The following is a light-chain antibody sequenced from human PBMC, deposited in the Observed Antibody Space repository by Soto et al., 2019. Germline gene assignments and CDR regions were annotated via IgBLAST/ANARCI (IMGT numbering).Light chain of an antibody. CDR2: KTS. CDR1: QSISSW. Sequence: DIQLTQSPSTLSASVGDRVTITCRASQSISSWLAWYQQKPGKAPNLLIYKTSNLESGVPSRFSGSGSGTEFTLTISSLQPDDFATYYCQYYNDYCWPFGQGPKVELK. CDR3: QYYNDYCWP. J-gene: IGKJ1*01. V-gene: IGKV1-5*03.